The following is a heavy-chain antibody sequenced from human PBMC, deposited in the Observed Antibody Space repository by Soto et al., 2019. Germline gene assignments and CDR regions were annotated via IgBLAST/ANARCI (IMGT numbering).Heavy chain of an antibody. CDR1: GFTFGSYW. CDR3: ARDSGDGSGASVNHYLEY. D-gene: IGHD3-10*01. Sequence: EVQLVESGGGLVQPGGSLRLSCAASGFTFGSYWMSWVRQAPGKGLEWLATIKMDASEKKYVDSVKGRFTMSRDNAKNSLYLPMDSLRAEDTAVYYCARDSGDGSGASVNHYLEYWGHGTLVTVSS. V-gene: IGHV3-7*01. CDR2: IKMDASEK. J-gene: IGHJ4*01.